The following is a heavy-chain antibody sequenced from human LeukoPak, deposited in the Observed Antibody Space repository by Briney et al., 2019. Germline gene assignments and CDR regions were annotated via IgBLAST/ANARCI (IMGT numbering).Heavy chain of an antibody. V-gene: IGHV5-51*01. J-gene: IGHJ3*02. CDR3: ASGDSSGYYSDAFDI. Sequence: GESLKISCKGSGYSFTSYWIGWVRQMPGKGLEWMGIIYPGDSDTRYSPSFQGQVTISADKSISTAYLQWSSLKASDTAMYYYASGDSSGYYSDAFDIWGQGTMVTVSS. D-gene: IGHD3-22*01. CDR1: GYSFTSYW. CDR2: IYPGDSDT.